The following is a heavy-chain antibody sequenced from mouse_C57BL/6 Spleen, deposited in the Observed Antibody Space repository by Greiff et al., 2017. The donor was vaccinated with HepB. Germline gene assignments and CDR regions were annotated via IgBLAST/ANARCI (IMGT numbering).Heavy chain of an antibody. CDR3: AREGGNSYAMDY. J-gene: IGHJ4*01. CDR2: IYPGDGDT. Sequence: QVQLQQSGPELVKPGASVKISCKASGYAFSSSWMNWVKQRPGEGLEWIGRIYPGDGDTNYNGKFKGKATLTADKSSSTAYMQLSSLTSEDSAVYFCAREGGNSYAMDYWGQGTSVTVSS. D-gene: IGHD2-1*01. V-gene: IGHV1-82*01. CDR1: GYAFSSSW.